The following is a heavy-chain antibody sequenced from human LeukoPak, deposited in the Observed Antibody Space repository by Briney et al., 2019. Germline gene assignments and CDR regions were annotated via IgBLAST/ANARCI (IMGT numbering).Heavy chain of an antibody. V-gene: IGHV3-23*01. CDR1: GFTFSSYA. D-gene: IGHD5/OR15-5a*01. CDR2: ISGSGGST. J-gene: IGHJ6*03. CDR3: AKCRTDYYYYYMDV. Sequence: GGSLRLSCAASGFTFSSYAMSWVRQAPGKGLEWVSAISGSGGSTYYADSVKGRFTLSRDNSRNTLYLQMNSLRAEDTAVYYCAKCRTDYYYYYMDVRGKGTTVTVSS.